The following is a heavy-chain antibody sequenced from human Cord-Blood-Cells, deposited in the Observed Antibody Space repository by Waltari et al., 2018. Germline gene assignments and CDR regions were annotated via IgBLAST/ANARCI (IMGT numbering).Heavy chain of an antibody. Sequence: QVQLVQSGAEVKKPGSSVKVSCKASGGTFSSYAISWVRQAPGPGLEWMGRIIPILGIANYAQKFQGRVTITADKSTSTAYMELSSLRSEDTAVYYCARGGVTMVRGVMYYFDYWGQGTLVTVSS. J-gene: IGHJ4*02. CDR3: ARGGVTMVRGVMYYFDY. CDR2: IIPILGIA. D-gene: IGHD3-10*01. V-gene: IGHV1-69*09. CDR1: GGTFSSYA.